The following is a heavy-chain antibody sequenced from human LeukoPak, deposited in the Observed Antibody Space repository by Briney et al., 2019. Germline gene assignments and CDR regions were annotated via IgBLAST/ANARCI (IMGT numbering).Heavy chain of an antibody. Sequence: PSETLSLTCTVSGGSINNYFWNWIRQPPGKGLEWIGYMYYTGSSSYSPSHKSRVTISVDTSKNQFSLKLSTVTTADTAIYYCARGSIPTQNWFDPWGQGTPVTVSS. V-gene: IGHV4-59*01. D-gene: IGHD2-2*01. CDR2: MYYTGSS. CDR1: GGSINNYF. J-gene: IGHJ5*02. CDR3: ARGSIPTQNWFDP.